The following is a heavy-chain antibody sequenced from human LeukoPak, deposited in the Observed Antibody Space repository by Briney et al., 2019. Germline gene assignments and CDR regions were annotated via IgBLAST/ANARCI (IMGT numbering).Heavy chain of an antibody. CDR1: GFTFTSYA. CDR3: AKTTTGYSSGRFPGWPVDY. J-gene: IGHJ4*02. Sequence: PGGSLRLSCAASGFTFTSYAMSWVRQAPGKGLEWVSAISGSGGCTYYADSVKGRFTISRDNSKNTVYLQMNSLRAEDTAVYYCAKTTTGYSSGRFPGWPVDYWGQGTLVTVSS. D-gene: IGHD6-19*01. V-gene: IGHV3-23*01. CDR2: ISGSGGCT.